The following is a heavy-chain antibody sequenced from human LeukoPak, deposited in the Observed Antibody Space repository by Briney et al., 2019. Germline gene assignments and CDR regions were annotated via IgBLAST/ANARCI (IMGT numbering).Heavy chain of an antibody. V-gene: IGHV3-53*01. Sequence: PGGSLRLSCAASGFTVSSNYMSWVRQAPGKGLQWVSVIYSGGSTYYADSVKGRFTISRDNSKNMLYLQMNSLRAEDTAVYYCARDAPPSIVGATWPRGVYWGQGTLVTVSP. J-gene: IGHJ4*02. CDR2: IYSGGST. D-gene: IGHD1-26*01. CDR1: GFTVSSNY. CDR3: ARDAPPSIVGATWPRGVY.